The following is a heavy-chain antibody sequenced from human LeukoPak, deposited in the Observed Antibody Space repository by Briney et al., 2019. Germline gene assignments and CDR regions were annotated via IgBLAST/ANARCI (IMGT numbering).Heavy chain of an antibody. J-gene: IGHJ4*02. CDR3: ARAPDYGDYKYYFDY. D-gene: IGHD4-17*01. Sequence: PSETLSLTCTVSGGSISSYYWSWIRQPPGKGLEWIGSIYYSGSTYYNPSLKSRVTISVDTSKNQFSLKLSSVTAADTAVYYCARAPDYGDYKYYFDYWGQGTLVTVSS. CDR1: GGSISSYY. V-gene: IGHV4-39*07. CDR2: IYYSGST.